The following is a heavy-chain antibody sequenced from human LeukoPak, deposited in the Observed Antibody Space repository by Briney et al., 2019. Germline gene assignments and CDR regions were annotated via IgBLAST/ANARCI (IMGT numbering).Heavy chain of an antibody. Sequence: GGSLRLSCAASGFTFSSYSMNWVRQAPGKGLEWVSSISSSSSYIYYADSVKGRFTISRDNAKNSVYLQMNSLRAEDTAVYYCARDRTVAGLFDYWGQGTLVTVSS. CDR3: ARDRTVAGLFDY. CDR2: ISSSSSYI. D-gene: IGHD6-19*01. V-gene: IGHV3-21*01. J-gene: IGHJ4*02. CDR1: GFTFSSYS.